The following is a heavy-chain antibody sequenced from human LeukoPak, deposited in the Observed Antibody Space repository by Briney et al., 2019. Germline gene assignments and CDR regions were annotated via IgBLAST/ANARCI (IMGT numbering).Heavy chain of an antibody. D-gene: IGHD5-24*01. CDR2: ISHDASET. V-gene: IGHV3-30*04. Sequence: GRSLRLSCAASEFTFSAYPMHWLRQRPGKGLESLAVISHDASETYYANSVKGRFTISRDNSKDTLYLQMTSLRGEDTAVYYCARAQRDGYNQIDYWGQGTLVVVSS. J-gene: IGHJ4*02. CDR1: EFTFSAYP. CDR3: ARAQRDGYNQIDY.